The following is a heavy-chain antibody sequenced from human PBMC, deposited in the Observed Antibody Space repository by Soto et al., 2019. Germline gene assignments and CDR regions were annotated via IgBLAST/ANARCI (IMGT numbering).Heavy chain of an antibody. CDR3: AKSLSTAVNYGLDV. Sequence: EVQLLESGGGLVQPGGSLRLSCGASGFTFSDNAMTWVRQAPGKGLEWVSSISDDGDSTYYADSVKGRFTISRDNSKNTLFLQMSSLGAEDTAVYYCAKSLSTAVNYGLDVWGQGTLVTVSS. D-gene: IGHD2-2*01. CDR1: GFTFSDNA. V-gene: IGHV3-23*01. CDR2: ISDDGDST. J-gene: IGHJ6*02.